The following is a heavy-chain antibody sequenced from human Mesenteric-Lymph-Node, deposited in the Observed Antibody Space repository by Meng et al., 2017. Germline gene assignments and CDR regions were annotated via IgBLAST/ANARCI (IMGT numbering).Heavy chain of an antibody. Sequence: ASVKVSCKASGYTFTGYYIYWVRQAPGQGLEWMGIINPSGGSTSYAQKFQGRVTMTRDTSTSTVYMELSSLRSEDAAVYYCARDSSSSSGWYSFQHWGQGTLVTVSS. J-gene: IGHJ1*01. D-gene: IGHD6-19*01. CDR2: INPSGGST. CDR3: ARDSSSSSGWYSFQH. V-gene: IGHV1-46*01. CDR1: GYTFTGYY.